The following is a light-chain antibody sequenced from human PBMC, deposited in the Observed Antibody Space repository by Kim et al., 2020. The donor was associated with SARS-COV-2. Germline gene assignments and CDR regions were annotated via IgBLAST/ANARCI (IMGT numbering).Light chain of an antibody. J-gene: IGLJ2*01. CDR3: HSRDSRVSVV. CDR1: SLRSYY. Sequence: SSELTQDPAVSVALGQTVRITCQGDSLRSYYASWYQQKPGQAPVLVIYGKNNRPSGIPDRFSASSSGNTASLTITGAQAGDEADYYCHSRDSRVSVVFGGGTKLTVL. CDR2: GKN. V-gene: IGLV3-19*01.